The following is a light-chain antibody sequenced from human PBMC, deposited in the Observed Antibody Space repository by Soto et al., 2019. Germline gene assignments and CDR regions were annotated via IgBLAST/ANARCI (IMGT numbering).Light chain of an antibody. J-gene: IGLJ1*01. CDR2: DVS. Sequence: QSALTQPPSASGSPGPSVTISCTGTSSDVGGYDFVAWHQQHPGKAPRLMIYDVSKRPSGVPDRFSGSKSGYTASLTVSGLQAEDEADYYCSSFVGGNIYVFGTGTKLTVL. V-gene: IGLV2-8*01. CDR3: SSFVGGNIYV. CDR1: SSDVGGYDF.